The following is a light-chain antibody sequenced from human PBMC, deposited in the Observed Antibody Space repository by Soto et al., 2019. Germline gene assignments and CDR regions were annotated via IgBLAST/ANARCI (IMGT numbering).Light chain of an antibody. CDR3: QQYNNWPPWT. CDR2: GSS. CDR1: QSVSTN. V-gene: IGKV3-15*01. J-gene: IGKJ1*01. Sequence: EIVLTQSPATLSVSPGERATLSCRASQSVSTNLAWYQQKLGQAPRVLIYGSSSRATGVPARFSGSGSGTEFTLTIRSLQSEDFAVYYCQQYNNWPPWTFGQGTTVDIK.